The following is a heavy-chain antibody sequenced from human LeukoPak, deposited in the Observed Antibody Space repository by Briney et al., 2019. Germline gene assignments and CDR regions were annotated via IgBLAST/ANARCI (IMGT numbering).Heavy chain of an antibody. J-gene: IGHJ4*02. D-gene: IGHD5-24*01. CDR3: AREARERGGFDY. V-gene: IGHV3-7*01. CDR1: EFTFSSYW. Sequence: VGSLRLSCAASEFTFSSYWMSWVRQAPGKGLEWVANIKQDGSEKYYVDSVKGRFTISRDNAKNSLYLQMNSLRAEDTAVYYCAREARERGGFDYWGQGTLVTVSS. CDR2: IKQDGSEK.